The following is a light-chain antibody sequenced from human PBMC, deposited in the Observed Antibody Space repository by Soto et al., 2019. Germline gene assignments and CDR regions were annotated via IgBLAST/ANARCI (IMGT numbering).Light chain of an antibody. CDR1: QSIATS. CDR3: QQSYDIGT. Sequence: DIQMTQSPSSLSASVGDRVTITCRASQSIATSLNWYQQKPGKAPKFLIHSASTLQKGVPSRFSGSGSGADFTLTISSLEPEDFATYYCQQSYDIGTFGQVTKVDIK. CDR2: SAS. V-gene: IGKV1-39*01. J-gene: IGKJ1*01.